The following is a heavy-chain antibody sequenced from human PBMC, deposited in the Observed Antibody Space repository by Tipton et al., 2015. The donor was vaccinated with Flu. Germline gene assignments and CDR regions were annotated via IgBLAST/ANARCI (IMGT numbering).Heavy chain of an antibody. J-gene: IGHJ4*02. CDR3: TRERSTTRHFDY. CDR1: GFTFGENA. CDR2: IRRKAYGGTT. V-gene: IGHV3-49*04. Sequence: RSLRLSCIGSGFTFGENAMAWVRQAPGKGLEWVGFIRRKAYGGTTEYAASVKGRLTISRDDSKSIAYLQMSGLKTEDTGVYYCTRERSTTRHFDYWGRGTLVTVSS. D-gene: IGHD4-11*01.